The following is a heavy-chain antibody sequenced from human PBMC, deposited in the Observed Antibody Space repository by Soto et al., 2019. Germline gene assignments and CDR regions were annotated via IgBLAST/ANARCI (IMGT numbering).Heavy chain of an antibody. CDR2: ISYDGNNQ. D-gene: IGHD6-13*01. J-gene: IGHJ4*02. Sequence: QVQLVESGGGVVQPARSLRLSCAASGFTFSSYAVHWVRQAPGKGLEWVAAISYDGNNQYYADSVKGRFTISRDNSKSTVFLQMNTLRSEDTAVYYCARPRERQLTRLGFDYWGQGTLVTVSS. CDR3: ARPRERQLTRLGFDY. V-gene: IGHV3-30-3*01. CDR1: GFTFSSYA.